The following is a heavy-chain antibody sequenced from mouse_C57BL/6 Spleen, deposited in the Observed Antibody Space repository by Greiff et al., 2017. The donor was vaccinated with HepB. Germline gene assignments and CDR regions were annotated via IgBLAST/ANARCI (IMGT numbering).Heavy chain of an antibody. CDR1: GFSLTSYG. J-gene: IGHJ3*01. CDR2: IWSGGST. V-gene: IGHV2-2*01. Sequence: QVQLKESGPGLVQPSQSLSITCTVSGFSLTSYGVHWVRQSPGKGLEWLGVIWSGGSTDYNAAFISRLSISKDNSKSQVFFKMNSLQADDTAIYYCARHYGNSWFAYWGQGTLVTVSA. CDR3: ARHYGNSWFAY. D-gene: IGHD2-1*01.